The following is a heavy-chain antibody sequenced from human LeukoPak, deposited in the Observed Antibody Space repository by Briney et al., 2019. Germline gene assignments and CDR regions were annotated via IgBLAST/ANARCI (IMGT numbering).Heavy chain of an antibody. V-gene: IGHV3-53*01. Sequence: GGSLRLSCTASGFTVSNNYMSWVRQAPGKGLEWVSVIYTGGDTYYADSVKGRFTISRDNSKNTLYLQMNSLTVEDTAVYYCARETAAVGIPDYWGQGTLVTVSS. D-gene: IGHD6-13*01. J-gene: IGHJ4*02. CDR1: GFTVSNNY. CDR2: IYTGGDT. CDR3: ARETAAVGIPDY.